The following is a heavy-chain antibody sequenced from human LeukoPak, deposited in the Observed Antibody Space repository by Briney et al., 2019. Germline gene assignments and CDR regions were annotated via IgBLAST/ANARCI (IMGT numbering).Heavy chain of an antibody. Sequence: SXKVSCKASGGTSSSYAISWVRQAPGQGLEWMGGIIPIFGTANYAQKFQGRVTITADESTSTAYMELSSLRSEDTAVYYSAINYCSGGSCYSGWFDPWGQGTLVTVSS. V-gene: IGHV1-69*13. CDR2: IIPIFGTA. D-gene: IGHD2-15*01. CDR3: AINYCSGGSCYSGWFDP. J-gene: IGHJ5*02. CDR1: GGTSSSYA.